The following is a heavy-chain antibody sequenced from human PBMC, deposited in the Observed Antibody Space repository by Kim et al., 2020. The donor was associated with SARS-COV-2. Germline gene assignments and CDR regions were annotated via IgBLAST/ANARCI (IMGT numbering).Heavy chain of an antibody. V-gene: IGHV1-46*01. Sequence: AKKFQGRVTMTRDTSTSTVYMELSSLRSEDTAVYYCARVRCSSTSCYFGYWGQGTLVTVSS. J-gene: IGHJ4*02. D-gene: IGHD2-2*01. CDR3: ARVRCSSTSCYFGY.